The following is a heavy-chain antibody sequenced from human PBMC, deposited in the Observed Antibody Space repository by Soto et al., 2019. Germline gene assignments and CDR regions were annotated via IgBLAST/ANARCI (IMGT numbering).Heavy chain of an antibody. CDR1: GGSISSGDYY. CDR2: IYYSGST. V-gene: IGHV4-30-4*01. D-gene: IGHD3-10*01. Sequence: LSLTCTVSGGSISSGDYYWSWIRQPPGKGLEWIGYIYYSGSTYYNPSLKSRVTISVDTSKNQFSLKLSSVTAADTAVYYCARAPMVRGVYWFDPWGQGTLVTVSS. J-gene: IGHJ5*02. CDR3: ARAPMVRGVYWFDP.